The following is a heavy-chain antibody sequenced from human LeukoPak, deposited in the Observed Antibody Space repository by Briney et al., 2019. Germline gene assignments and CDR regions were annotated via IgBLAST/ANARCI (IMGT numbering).Heavy chain of an antibody. V-gene: IGHV3-30*04. CDR3: ARDPYDILTGYWVNFDY. CDR1: GFTFSSYA. Sequence: GGSLRLSCAASGFTFSSYAMHWVRQAPGKGLEWVAVISYDGSNKYYADSVKGRFTISRDNSKNTLYLQMNSLRAEDTAAYYCARDPYDILTGYWVNFDYWGQGTLVTVSS. CDR2: ISYDGSNK. J-gene: IGHJ4*02. D-gene: IGHD3-9*01.